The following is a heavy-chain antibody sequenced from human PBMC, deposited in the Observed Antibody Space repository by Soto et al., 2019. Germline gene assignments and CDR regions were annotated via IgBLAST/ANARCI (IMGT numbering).Heavy chain of an antibody. CDR2: ISSSSSYI. CDR3: ARDLTGNFDY. V-gene: IGHV3-21*01. J-gene: IGHJ4*02. D-gene: IGHD3-10*01. Sequence: EVQLVESGGGLVKPGGSLRLSCAASGFTFSSYSMNWVRQAPGKGLEWVSSISSSSSYIYYADSVKGRFTISRDNAKNSLYLHMNSLRAEDTAVYYCARDLTGNFDYWGQGTLVTVSS. CDR1: GFTFSSYS.